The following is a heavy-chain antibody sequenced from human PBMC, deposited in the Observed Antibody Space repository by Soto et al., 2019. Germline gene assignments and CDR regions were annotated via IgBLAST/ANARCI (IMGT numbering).Heavy chain of an antibody. D-gene: IGHD3-22*01. Sequence: GGSLRLSCAASGFTFSSYGMHWVRQAPGKGLEWVAVISYDGSNKYYADSVKGRFTISRDNSKNTLYLQMNSLRAEDTAVYYCAKDARDYYDSSGYYSGFDYWGQGTLVTVS. CDR1: GFTFSSYG. CDR2: ISYDGSNK. CDR3: AKDARDYYDSSGYYSGFDY. V-gene: IGHV3-30*18. J-gene: IGHJ4*02.